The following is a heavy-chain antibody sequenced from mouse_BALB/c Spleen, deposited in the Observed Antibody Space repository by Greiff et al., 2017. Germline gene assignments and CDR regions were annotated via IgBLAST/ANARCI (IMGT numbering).Heavy chain of an antibody. Sequence: EVQLVESGGGLVKPGGSLKLSCAASGFTFSSYAMSWVRQSPEKRLEWVAEISSGGSYTYYPDTVTGRFTISRDNAKNTLYLEMSSLRSEDTAMYYCAREGVYYGLDYWGQGTTLTVSS. CDR1: GFTFSSYA. D-gene: IGHD2-1*01. CDR3: AREGVYYGLDY. CDR2: ISSGGSYT. J-gene: IGHJ2*01. V-gene: IGHV5-9-4*01.